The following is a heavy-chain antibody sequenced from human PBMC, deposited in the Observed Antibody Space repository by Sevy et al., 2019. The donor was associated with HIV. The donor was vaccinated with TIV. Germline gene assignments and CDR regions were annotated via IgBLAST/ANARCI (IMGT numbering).Heavy chain of an antibody. V-gene: IGHV1-24*01. CDR1: GYTLTELS. CDR2: FDPEDGET. D-gene: IGHD2-21*02. CDR3: ATLALYCGGDCPGHFFDY. Sequence: ASVKVSCKVSGYTLTELSMHWVRQAPGKGLEWMGGFDPEDGETIYAQKFQGRVTMTEHTSTDTAYMELSSLRSEDTAVYYCATLALYCGGDCPGHFFDYWGQGTLVTVSS. J-gene: IGHJ4*02.